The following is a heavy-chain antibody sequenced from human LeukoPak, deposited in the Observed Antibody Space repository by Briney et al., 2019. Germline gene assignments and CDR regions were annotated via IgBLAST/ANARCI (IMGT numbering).Heavy chain of an antibody. CDR3: AKIVAVAGTRCLDP. CDR1: GYTFTDYY. CDR2: INPNSGDT. J-gene: IGHJ5*02. V-gene: IGHV1-2*02. Sequence: ASVKVSCKASGYTFTDYYIHWVRQAPGQGLEWMGWINPNSGDTSYAQKFQGRVTMTRDTSISTAYMGLSSLTPDDTAVYYCAKIVAVAGTRCLDPWGQGTLVTVSS. D-gene: IGHD6-19*01.